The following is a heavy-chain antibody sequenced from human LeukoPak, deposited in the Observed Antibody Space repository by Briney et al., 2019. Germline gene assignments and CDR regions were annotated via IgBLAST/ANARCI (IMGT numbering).Heavy chain of an antibody. CDR3: ATVRDPYSSSWLKLPYYGMDV. V-gene: IGHV1-24*01. Sequence: VSVKVSCKVSGYTLTELSMHWVRQAPGKGLEWMGGFDPEDGETIYAQKFQGRVTMTEDTSTDTAYMELSSLRSEDTAVYYCATVRDPYSSSWLKLPYYGMDVWGQGTTVTVSS. D-gene: IGHD6-13*01. CDR2: FDPEDGET. J-gene: IGHJ6*02. CDR1: GYTLTELS.